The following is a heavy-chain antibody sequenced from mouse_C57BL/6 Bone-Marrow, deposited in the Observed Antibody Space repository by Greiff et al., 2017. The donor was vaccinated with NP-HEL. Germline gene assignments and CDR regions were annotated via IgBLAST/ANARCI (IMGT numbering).Heavy chain of an antibody. V-gene: IGHV1-81*01. CDR1: GYTFTSYG. Sequence: QVQLQQSGAELARPGASVKLSCKASGYTFTSYGISWVKQSTGQGLEWIGDIYPRSGNTYYNEKFKGKATLTADKSSSPAYMELRSLTSEDSAVYFCALDPAWFAYWGQGTLVTVSA. CDR2: IYPRSGNT. CDR3: ALDPAWFAY. J-gene: IGHJ3*01.